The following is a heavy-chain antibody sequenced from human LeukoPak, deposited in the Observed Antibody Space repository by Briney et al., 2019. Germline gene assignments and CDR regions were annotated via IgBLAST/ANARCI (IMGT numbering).Heavy chain of an antibody. Sequence: SETLSLTCTVTGGSISSYYWSWFRQPPGKGLEWIGYIYNSGSTNYNPSLKSRVTISVDTSKSQFSLKLRSVTAADTAVYYCARHNVNRLNGGGYYFPIDSWGQGTLVTVSS. V-gene: IGHV4-59*08. CDR3: ARHNVNRLNGGGYYFPIDS. D-gene: IGHD3-22*01. J-gene: IGHJ4*02. CDR1: GGSISSYY. CDR2: IYNSGST.